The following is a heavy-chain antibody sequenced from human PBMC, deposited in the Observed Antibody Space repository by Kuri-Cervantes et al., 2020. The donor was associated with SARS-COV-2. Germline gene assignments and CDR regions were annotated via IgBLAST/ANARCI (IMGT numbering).Heavy chain of an antibody. CDR2: IKQDGSEE. V-gene: IGHV3-7*01. CDR1: GFIFSNYW. CDR3: ARRTARGGAFDI. J-gene: IGHJ3*02. Sequence: GESLKISCAASGFIFSNYWMTWVRQAPGKGLEWVANIKQDGSEEYYVDSVKGRLTISRDNAKNSLHLQMNSLRAEDTAVYYCARRTARGGAFDIWGQGTMVTVSS. D-gene: IGHD6-6*01.